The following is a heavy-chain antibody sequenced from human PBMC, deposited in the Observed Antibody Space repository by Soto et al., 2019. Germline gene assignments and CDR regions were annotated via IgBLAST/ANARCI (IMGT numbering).Heavy chain of an antibody. CDR2: IYYSGST. V-gene: IGHV4-59*08. CDR1: GVSISSYY. D-gene: IGHD1-7*01. CDR3: ARQDWNYAPFDY. J-gene: IGHJ4*02. Sequence: PSETLSLTCTVSGVSISSYYWSWIRQPPGKGLEWIGYIYYSGSTNYNPSLKSRVTISVDTSKNQFSLKLSSVTAADTAVYYCARQDWNYAPFDYWGQGTLVTVSS.